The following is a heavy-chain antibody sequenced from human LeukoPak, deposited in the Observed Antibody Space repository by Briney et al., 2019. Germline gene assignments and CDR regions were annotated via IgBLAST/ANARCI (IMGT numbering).Heavy chain of an antibody. V-gene: IGHV4-59*01. J-gene: IGHJ2*01. Sequence: SETLSLTCTVSGGSISSYYWSWLRQPPGKGLEWIGYIYYSGSTNYNPSLKSRVTISVDTSKNQFSLKLSSVTAADTAVYYCAGNDWYFDLWGRGTLVTVSS. CDR1: GGSISSYY. CDR2: IYYSGST. CDR3: AGNDWYFDL.